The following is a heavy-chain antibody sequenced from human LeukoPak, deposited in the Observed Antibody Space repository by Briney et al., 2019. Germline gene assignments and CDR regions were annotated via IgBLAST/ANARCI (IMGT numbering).Heavy chain of an antibody. J-gene: IGHJ4*02. Sequence: VASVEVSCKASGGTFSSYAISWVRQAPGQGLEWMGRIIPIFGTANYAQKFQGRVTITTDESTSTAYMELSSLRSEDTAVYYCASPTGVVVLWGQGTLVTVSS. V-gene: IGHV1-69*05. D-gene: IGHD3-22*01. CDR2: IIPIFGTA. CDR1: GGTFSSYA. CDR3: ASPTGVVVL.